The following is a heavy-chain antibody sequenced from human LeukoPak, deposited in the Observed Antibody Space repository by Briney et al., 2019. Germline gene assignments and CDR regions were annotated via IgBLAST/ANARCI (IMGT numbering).Heavy chain of an antibody. J-gene: IGHJ5*02. D-gene: IGHD4/OR15-4a*01. V-gene: IGHV1-46*01. Sequence: AASVKVSCKASGYTFTSYYIHWVRQAPGQGLEWMGIINPSGGGTNYAQKFQARVTMTRDTSTSTVYMELSSLRSEDTAVYYCARDLGAQTMVFFDPWGQGTLVTVSS. CDR2: INPSGGGT. CDR3: ARDLGAQTMVFFDP. CDR1: GYTFTSYY.